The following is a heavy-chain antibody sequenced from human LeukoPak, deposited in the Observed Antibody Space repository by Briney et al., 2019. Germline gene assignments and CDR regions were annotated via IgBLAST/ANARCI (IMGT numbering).Heavy chain of an antibody. CDR3: ARDYCSSTSCLFDY. CDR2: INPNSGDT. J-gene: IGHJ4*02. V-gene: IGHV1-2*06. CDR1: GYTFTGYH. Sequence: ASVKVSCKASGYTFTGYHMHWVRQAPGQGLEWMGRINPNSGDTNYAQNFQGRVTMTRDTPISTAYMELSRPRSDDTAVYYCARDYCSSTSCLFDYWGQGTLVTVSS. D-gene: IGHD2-2*01.